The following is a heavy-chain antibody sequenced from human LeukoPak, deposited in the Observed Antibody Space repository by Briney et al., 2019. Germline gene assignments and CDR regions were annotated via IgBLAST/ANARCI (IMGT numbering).Heavy chain of an antibody. CDR3: ARDLAIFGVDPYYFDY. Sequence: GGSLRLSCAASGFTLSSYWMSWVRQAPGKGLEWVANIKQDGSEKYYADSVKGRFTISRDNSKNTLYLQMNSLRAEDTAVYYCARDLAIFGVDPYYFDYWGQGTLVTVSS. V-gene: IGHV3-7*01. D-gene: IGHD3-3*01. CDR1: GFTLSSYW. J-gene: IGHJ4*02. CDR2: IKQDGSEK.